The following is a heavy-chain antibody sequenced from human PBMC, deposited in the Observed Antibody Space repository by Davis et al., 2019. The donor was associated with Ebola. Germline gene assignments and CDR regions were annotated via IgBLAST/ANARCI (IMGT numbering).Heavy chain of an antibody. CDR2: IKQDGSEK. V-gene: IGHV3-7*03. Sequence: GESLKISCAASGFTFSSYWMSWVRQAPGKGLEWVANIKQDGSEKYYVDSVKGRFTISRDNAKNSLYLQMNSLRAEDTAVYYCARDMAEWELMWDYFDYWGQGTLVTVSS. J-gene: IGHJ4*02. CDR1: GFTFSSYW. D-gene: IGHD1-26*01. CDR3: ARDMAEWELMWDYFDY.